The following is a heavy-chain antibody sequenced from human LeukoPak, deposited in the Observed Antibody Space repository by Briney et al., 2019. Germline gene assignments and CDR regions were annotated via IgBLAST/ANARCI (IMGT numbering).Heavy chain of an antibody. J-gene: IGHJ6*02. CDR2: INTNTGNP. CDR3: ARDIGSGWTYYYGMDV. CDR1: GYTFTSYA. Sequence: ASVKVSCKASGYTFTSYAMNWVRQAPGQGLGWMGWINTNTGNPTYAQGFTGRFVFSLDTSVSTAYLQISCLKAEDTAVYYCARDIGSGWTYYYGMDVWGQGTTVTVSS. V-gene: IGHV7-4-1*02. D-gene: IGHD6-19*01.